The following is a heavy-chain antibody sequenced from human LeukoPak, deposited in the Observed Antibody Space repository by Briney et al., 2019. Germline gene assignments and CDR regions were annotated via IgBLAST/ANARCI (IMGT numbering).Heavy chain of an antibody. CDR3: ARDQYYDFWSGYYPAWFDP. Sequence: PSETLSLTCTVSGGSISSYYWSWIRQPAGKGLEWIGRIYTSGSTNYNPSLKSRVTMSVDTSKNQFSLKLSSVTAADTAVYYCARDQYYDFWSGYYPAWFDPWGQGTLVTVSP. CDR1: GGSISSYY. CDR2: IYTSGST. V-gene: IGHV4-4*07. D-gene: IGHD3-3*01. J-gene: IGHJ5*02.